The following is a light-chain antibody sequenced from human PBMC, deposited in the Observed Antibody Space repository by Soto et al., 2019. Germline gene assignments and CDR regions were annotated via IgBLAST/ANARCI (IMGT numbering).Light chain of an antibody. J-gene: IGKJ1*01. Sequence: EIVLTQSPGTLSLSPGERGTLYCRASQRVGSIFLAWYQQKPGQAPRLLIYDASSRAAGIPDRFSGSGSGTDFTLTISRLEPEDFAVYYCQQYGRSPQAFGQGTKGDIK. CDR3: QQYGRSPQA. CDR1: QRVGSIF. V-gene: IGKV3-20*01. CDR2: DAS.